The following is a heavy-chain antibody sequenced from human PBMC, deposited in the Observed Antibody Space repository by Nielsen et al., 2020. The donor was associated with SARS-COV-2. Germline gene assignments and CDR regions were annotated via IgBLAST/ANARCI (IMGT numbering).Heavy chain of an antibody. Sequence: ASVKVSCKASGYTFTGYYMHWVRQAPGQGLEWMGWINPNSGGTNYAQKFQGWVTMTRDTSISTAYMELSRLRSDDTAVYYCARGVRTIFGVVTYYFDYWGQGTLVTVSS. CDR2: INPNSGGT. V-gene: IGHV1-2*04. CDR3: ARGVRTIFGVVTYYFDY. D-gene: IGHD3-3*01. J-gene: IGHJ4*02. CDR1: GYTFTGYY.